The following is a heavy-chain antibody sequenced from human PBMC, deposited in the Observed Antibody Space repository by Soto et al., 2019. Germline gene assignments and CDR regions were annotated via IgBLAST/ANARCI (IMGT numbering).Heavy chain of an antibody. J-gene: IGHJ4*02. CDR2: IDTSSTKI. V-gene: IGHV3-11*01. D-gene: IGHD3-3*01. CDR1: GYTFSDYY. CDR3: ASHYDLWTGYLSPVDY. Sequence: PGGSLRLSCAASGYTFSDYYLSWIRQAPGKGLEWISYIDTSSTKIYYADSERGRFTISRDNGKNSLFLEMNNLRVEDTAVYFCASHYDLWTGYLSPVDYWGRGTLVTVSS.